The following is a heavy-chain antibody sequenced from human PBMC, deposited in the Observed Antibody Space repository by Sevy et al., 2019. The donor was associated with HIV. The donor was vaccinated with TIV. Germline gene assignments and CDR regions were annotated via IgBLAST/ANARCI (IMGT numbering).Heavy chain of an antibody. V-gene: IGHV3-23*01. D-gene: IGHD3-10*01. CDR2: IDGSAINT. CDR3: AKVYGSGTPPYYYYYYMDV. J-gene: IGHJ6*03. Sequence: GGSLRLSCAASGFTFTSYAMSWVRQAPGKGLEWVSSIDGSAINTYYADSVEGRFTISRDNSKNTLYLQMSSLRAEDTAVYYCAKVYGSGTPPYYYYYYMDVWGKGTTVTVSS. CDR1: GFTFTSYA.